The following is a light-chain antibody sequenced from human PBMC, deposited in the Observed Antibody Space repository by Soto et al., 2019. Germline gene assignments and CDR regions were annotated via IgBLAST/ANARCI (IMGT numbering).Light chain of an antibody. J-gene: IGLJ1*01. V-gene: IGLV2-23*02. CDR1: SSDVGSYNL. CDR2: EVS. Sequence: QSVLTQPASVSGSPGQSITISCTGTSSDVGSYNLVSWYQQHPGKAPKLMIYEVSKRPSGVSNRFSGSKSGNTASLTISGLQAEDEADYYCCSYAGSSTYVFGPGTEVTVL. CDR3: CSYAGSSTYV.